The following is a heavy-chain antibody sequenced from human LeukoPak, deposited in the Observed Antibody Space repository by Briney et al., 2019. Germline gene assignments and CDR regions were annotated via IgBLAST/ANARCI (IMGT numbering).Heavy chain of an antibody. V-gene: IGHV3-53*01. J-gene: IGHJ3*02. CDR1: GFTVSSNY. D-gene: IGHD3-10*01. CDR2: IYSGGST. Sequence: GGSLRLSCAASGFTVSSNYMSWVRQAPGKGLEWVSVIYSGGSTYYADSVKGRFTISRDNSKNTLYLQMNSLRAEDTAVYYCARRFLLGAFDIWGQGTMVTVPS. CDR3: ARRFLLGAFDI.